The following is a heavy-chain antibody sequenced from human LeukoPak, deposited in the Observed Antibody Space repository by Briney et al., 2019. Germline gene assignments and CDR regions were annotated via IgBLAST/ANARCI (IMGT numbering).Heavy chain of an antibody. Sequence: GGSLRLSCAASGFTFSSYEMSWVRQAPGKGLKWVSGISLNGGSTGYADSVKGRFTISRDNAKNSLYLQMNSLRAEDTALYYCVRGITMFQRWGRGTLVTVSS. CDR3: VRGITMFQR. J-gene: IGHJ1*01. V-gene: IGHV3-20*04. CDR1: GFTFSSYE. D-gene: IGHD3-10*01. CDR2: ISLNGGST.